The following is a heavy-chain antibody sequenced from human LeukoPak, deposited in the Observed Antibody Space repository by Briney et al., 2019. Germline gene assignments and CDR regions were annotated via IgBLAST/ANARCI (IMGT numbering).Heavy chain of an antibody. V-gene: IGHV3-53*01. CDR3: ARDRRYYDSSGYYYYYYGMDV. D-gene: IGHD3-22*01. Sequence: GGSLRLSCAASGFTVSSNYMSWVRQAPGKGLEWVSVIYSGGSTYSADSVKGRFTISRDNSKNTLYLQMNSLRAEDTAVYYCARDRRYYDSSGYYYYYYGMDVWGQGTTVTVSS. CDR1: GFTVSSNY. CDR2: IYSGGST. J-gene: IGHJ6*02.